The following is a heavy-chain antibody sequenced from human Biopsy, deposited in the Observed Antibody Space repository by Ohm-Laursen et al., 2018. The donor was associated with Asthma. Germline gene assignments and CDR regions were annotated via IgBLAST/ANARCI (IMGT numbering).Heavy chain of an antibody. Sequence: GTLSLTRSVSGGSITSSSYYWGWIRQPPGKGMEWIGSMYHSGSPYYHPSLKSRATISVDTSKNQLSLKMSSVTAADTAVYFCVRHQYSSSWSTFDYWGQGALVTVSS. CDR2: MYHSGSP. V-gene: IGHV4-39*01. J-gene: IGHJ4*02. CDR1: GGSITSSSYY. CDR3: VRHQYSSSWSTFDY. D-gene: IGHD3-22*01.